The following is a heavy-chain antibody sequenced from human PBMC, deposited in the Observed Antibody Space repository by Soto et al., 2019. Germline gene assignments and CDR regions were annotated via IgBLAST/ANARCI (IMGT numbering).Heavy chain of an antibody. CDR2: IYHTGST. CDR3: ALRFFASWFDP. Sequence: QVQLQESGPGLVKPSGTLSLTCAVSGDSITNSHWWTWVRQAPGKGLEWIGEIYHTGSTNYNPSPRSRATMAVDKSTNQFSLRLTSVTAADTAVYYCALRFFASWFDPWGQGTLVIVSS. CDR1: GDSITNSHW. D-gene: IGHD3-3*01. J-gene: IGHJ5*02. V-gene: IGHV4-4*02.